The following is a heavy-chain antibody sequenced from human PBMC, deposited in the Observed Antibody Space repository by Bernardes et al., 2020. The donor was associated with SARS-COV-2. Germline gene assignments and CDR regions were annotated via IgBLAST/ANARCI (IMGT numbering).Heavy chain of an antibody. CDR3: ARPGRPGAYYFES. J-gene: IGHJ4*02. CDR1: GLTFSNYW. V-gene: IGHV3-74*01. D-gene: IGHD1-26*01. CDR2: ISSDGSST. Sequence: GGPLRLSCAASGLTFSNYWMHWVRQAPGKGLVWVSRISSDGSSTTYADSVKGRFTISRDNAKNTLYLQMNSLRAEDTAVYYCARPGRPGAYYFESWGQGTLVTVSS.